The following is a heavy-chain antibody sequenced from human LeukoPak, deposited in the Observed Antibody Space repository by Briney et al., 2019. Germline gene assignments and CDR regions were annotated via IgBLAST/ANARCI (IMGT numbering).Heavy chain of an antibody. CDR2: ISCDGSNK. J-gene: IGHJ5*02. V-gene: IGHV3-30*18. Sequence: GGSLRLSCAASGFTFSSYGMHWVRQAPGKGLEWVAVISCDGSNKYYADSVKGRFTISRDNSKNTLYLQMNSLRAEDTAVYYCAKDLRGSLTFDPWGQGTLVTVSS. CDR3: AKDLRGSLTFDP. CDR1: GFTFSSYG.